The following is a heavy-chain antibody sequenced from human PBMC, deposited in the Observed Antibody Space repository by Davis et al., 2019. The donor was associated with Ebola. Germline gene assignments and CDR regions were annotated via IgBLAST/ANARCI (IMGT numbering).Heavy chain of an antibody. J-gene: IGHJ5*02. CDR1: GFTFSTYS. CDR2: ISSDSDYI. V-gene: IGHV3-21*04. CDR3: GRHDWFDP. Sequence: GESLKISCAASGFTFSTYSMSWVRQAPGKGLEWVSSISSDSDYIYYADSVKGRFTISRHSSNNTLSLQMDSLRAEDTAVYYCGRHDWFDPWGQGTLVTVSS.